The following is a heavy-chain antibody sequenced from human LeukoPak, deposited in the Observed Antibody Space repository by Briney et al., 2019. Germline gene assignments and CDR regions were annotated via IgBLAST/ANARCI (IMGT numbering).Heavy chain of an antibody. D-gene: IGHD3-16*02. CDR1: GYTFTSYG. CDR3: ARVGDYVWGSYRSDAFDI. J-gene: IGHJ3*02. Sequence: AAVKVSCKASGYTFTSYGISWVRQAPGQGLEWMGWISAYNGNANYAQMLQGRVTMTTDTSTSTAYMDLRSLRSDDTAVYYCARVGDYVWGSYRSDAFDIWGQGTMVTVSS. V-gene: IGHV1-18*01. CDR2: ISAYNGNA.